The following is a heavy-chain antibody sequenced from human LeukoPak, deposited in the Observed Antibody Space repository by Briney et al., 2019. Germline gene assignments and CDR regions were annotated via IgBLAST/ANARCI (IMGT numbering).Heavy chain of an antibody. CDR1: GFTFDDYA. J-gene: IGHJ4*02. Sequence: GGSLRLSCAASGFTFDDYAMHWVRQAPGKGLEWVSGISWNSGSIGYADSVKGRFTISRDNAKNSLYLQMNSLRAEDTALYYCAKELGDYYDSSGYSLDYWGQGTLVTVSS. V-gene: IGHV3-9*01. D-gene: IGHD3-22*01. CDR3: AKELGDYYDSSGYSLDY. CDR2: ISWNSGSI.